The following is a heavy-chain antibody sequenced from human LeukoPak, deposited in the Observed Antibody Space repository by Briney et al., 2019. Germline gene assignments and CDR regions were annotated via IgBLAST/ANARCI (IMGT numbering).Heavy chain of an antibody. CDR1: GYTFASYG. Sequence: ASVKVSCKASGYTFASYGISWVRQAPGQGLEWMGWISAYNGNTNYAQKLQGRVTMTTDTSTSTAYMELRSLRSDDTAVYYCERDGYCTNGVCSPGWFDPWGQGTLVTVSS. V-gene: IGHV1-18*01. J-gene: IGHJ5*02. D-gene: IGHD2-8*01. CDR2: ISAYNGNT. CDR3: ERDGYCTNGVCSPGWFDP.